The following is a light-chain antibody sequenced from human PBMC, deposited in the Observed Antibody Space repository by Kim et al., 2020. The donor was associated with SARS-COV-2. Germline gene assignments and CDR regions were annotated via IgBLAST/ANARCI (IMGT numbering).Light chain of an antibody. CDR1: SGSVSTSYY. J-gene: IGLJ3*02. CDR2: STN. CDR3: VLYMGSGISV. Sequence: GGTVPLTCGLSSGSVSTSYYPSWYQQTPGQAPRTLIYSTNPRSSGVPDRFSGSILGNKAALTITGAQADDESDYYCVLYMGSGISVFGGGTQLTVL. V-gene: IGLV8-61*01.